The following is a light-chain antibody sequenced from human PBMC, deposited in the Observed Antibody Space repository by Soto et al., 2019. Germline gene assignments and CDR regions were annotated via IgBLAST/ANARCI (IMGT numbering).Light chain of an antibody. CDR3: IQGTHWPWT. V-gene: IGKV2-30*01. CDR1: QSLVYIDGNTY. J-gene: IGKJ1*01. Sequence: DVVMTQSPLSLPVTLGQPASISCRSSQSLVYIDGNTYLSWFQQRPGQSPRRLIYSVSNRDSGVPARFSGSGSGPDFTLKISRVEAEDAGVYYCIQGTHWPWTFGQGTKVEIK. CDR2: SVS.